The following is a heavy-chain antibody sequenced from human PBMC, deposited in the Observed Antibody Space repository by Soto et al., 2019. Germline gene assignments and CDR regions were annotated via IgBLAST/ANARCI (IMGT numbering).Heavy chain of an antibody. CDR3: SLGSCGGDCFLFDY. D-gene: IGHD2-21*02. CDR1: GFTFRSYA. CDR2: VSGSGSFT. V-gene: IGHV3-23*01. J-gene: IGHJ4*02. Sequence: PGGSLTLSCAASGFTFRSYAMSCVRQAPGKGLEWVSVVSGSGSFTSYADSVKGRFTISRDNSKNTLHLQMNSPRAEDTAVYYCSLGSCGGDCFLFDYWGQGTLVTVSS.